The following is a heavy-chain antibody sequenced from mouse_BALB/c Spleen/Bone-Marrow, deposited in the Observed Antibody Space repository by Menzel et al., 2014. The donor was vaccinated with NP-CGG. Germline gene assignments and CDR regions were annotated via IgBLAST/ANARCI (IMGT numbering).Heavy chain of an antibody. CDR3: ARSPMITESYAMDY. V-gene: IGHV1S41*01. J-gene: IGHJ4*01. D-gene: IGHD2-4*01. CDR2: IAPGSGNT. CDR1: GYTFTSYW. Sequence: DLVKPGASVKLSCKASGYTFTSYWINWIKQRPGQGLEWIGRIAPGSGNTYYNEMFKGKTTLTVDTSSSTAYIQLSSLSSEDSPVYFCARSPMITESYAMDYRGQGTSVTVSS.